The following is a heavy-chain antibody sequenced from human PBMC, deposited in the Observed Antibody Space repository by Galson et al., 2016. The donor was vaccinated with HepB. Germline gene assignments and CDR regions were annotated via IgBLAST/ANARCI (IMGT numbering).Heavy chain of an antibody. J-gene: IGHJ4*02. V-gene: IGHV2-70*17. CDR1: GFSLSSSGMW. D-gene: IGHD4-11*01. CDR3: VRSRYSRFGSHLHDS. Sequence: PALVKPTQTLTLTCTFSGFSLSSSGMWVTWIRQPPGKTLEWLARIDWDGQKFFTSALETRLTISKDTPKNQVVLTVTNADPVDTATYFCVRSRYSRFGSHLHDSWGQGILVIVSS. CDR2: IDWDGQK.